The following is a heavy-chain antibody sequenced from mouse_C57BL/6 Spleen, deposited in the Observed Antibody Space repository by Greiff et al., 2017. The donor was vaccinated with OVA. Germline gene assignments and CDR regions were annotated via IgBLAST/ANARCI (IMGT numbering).Heavy chain of an antibody. CDR1: GYTFTDYY. CDR3: AQEDYSYGRVPHAMDY. J-gene: IGHJ4*01. CDR2: INPNNGGT. Sequence: EVQLQQSGPELVKPGASVKISCKASGYTFTDYYMNWVKQSHGKSLEWIGDINPNNGGTSYNQKFKGKATLTVDKSSSTAYMELRSLTSEDSAVYYCAQEDYSYGRVPHAMDYWGQGTSVTVSS. V-gene: IGHV1-26*01. D-gene: IGHD1-1*01.